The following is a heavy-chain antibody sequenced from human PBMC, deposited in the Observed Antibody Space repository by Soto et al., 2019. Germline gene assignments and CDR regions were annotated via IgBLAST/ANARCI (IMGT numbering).Heavy chain of an antibody. CDR2: INHRGST. J-gene: IGHJ4*02. V-gene: IGHV4-34*01. CDR1: GGSFSGYY. Sequence: QVQLQQWGAGLLKPSETLSLTCAVYGGSFSGYYWSWVRQPPEKGLEWIGEINHRGSTKYNPSLKSRVTISVDTSKNQFSLKLSSVTAADAAIYYCVRVDDYWGQGTLVTVSS. CDR3: VRVDDY.